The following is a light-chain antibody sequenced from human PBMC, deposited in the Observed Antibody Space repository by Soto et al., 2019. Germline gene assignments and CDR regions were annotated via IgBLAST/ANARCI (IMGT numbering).Light chain of an antibody. CDR2: EVT. CDR3: STSGGTKV. Sequence: QSAPTQPPSASGSPGQSVTISCTGSSSDVGANNYVSWYQQHPGKAPKLIIYEVTKRPSGVPDRFSGSKSGNTASLTVSGLQAEDEADYYCSTSGGTKVFGGGTKLTVL. CDR1: SSDVGANNY. J-gene: IGLJ2*01. V-gene: IGLV2-8*01.